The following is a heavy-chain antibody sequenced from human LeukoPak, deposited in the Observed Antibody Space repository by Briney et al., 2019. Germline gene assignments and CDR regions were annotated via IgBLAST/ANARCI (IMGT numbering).Heavy chain of an antibody. CDR3: AKAIYLAAHDAFDI. CDR1: GFTFSSYG. Sequence: GGSLRLSCAASGFTFSSYGMHWVRQAPGKGLEWVAFIRYDGSNKYYADSVKGRFTISRDNSKNTLYLQMNSLRAEDTAVYYCAKAIYLAAHDAFDIWGQGTMVTVSS. CDR2: IRYDGSNK. V-gene: IGHV3-30*02. D-gene: IGHD6-6*01. J-gene: IGHJ3*02.